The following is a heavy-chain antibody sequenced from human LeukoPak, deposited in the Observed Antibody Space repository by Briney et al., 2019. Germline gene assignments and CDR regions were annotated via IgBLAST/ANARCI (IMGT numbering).Heavy chain of an antibody. J-gene: IGHJ6*02. CDR1: GGSFSGYY. V-gene: IGHV4-34*01. CDR3: ASRVADDYRGYYYYYYGMDV. CDR2: INHSGST. D-gene: IGHD5-12*01. Sequence: PSETLSLTCAVYGGSFSGYYWSWIRQPRAKGLEWIGEINHSGSTNYNPSLKSRVTISVDTSKNQFSLKLSSVTAADTAVYYCASRVADDYRGYYYYYYGMDVWGQGTTVTVSS.